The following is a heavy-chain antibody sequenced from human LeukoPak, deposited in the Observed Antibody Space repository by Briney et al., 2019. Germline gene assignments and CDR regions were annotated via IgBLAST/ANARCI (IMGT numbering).Heavy chain of an antibody. J-gene: IGHJ3*02. D-gene: IGHD1-20*01. V-gene: IGHV1-18*01. Sequence: APVKVSCKASGYTFTSYGISWVRQAPGQGLEWMGWISAYNGNTNYAQKLQGRVTMTTDTSTSTAYMELRSLRSDDTAVYYCASNVPGARSITGTTDAFDIWGQGTMVTVSS. CDR3: ASNVPGARSITGTTDAFDI. CDR1: GYTFTSYG. CDR2: ISAYNGNT.